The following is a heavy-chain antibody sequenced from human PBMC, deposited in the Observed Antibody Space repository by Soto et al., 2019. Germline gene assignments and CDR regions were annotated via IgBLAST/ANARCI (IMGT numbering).Heavy chain of an antibody. D-gene: IGHD2-15*01. J-gene: IGHJ4*02. CDR1: GLTFSSYA. V-gene: IGHV3-23*01. CDR3: ANGAANFDY. CDR2: ISASGFST. Sequence: VGSLRLSCAVSGLTFSSYAMSWVRQAPGMGLEWVSSISASGFSTYYADSVKGRFIISRDNSKNTLYLQMNSLSVEDTALYYCANGAANFDYWGQGTPVTVSS.